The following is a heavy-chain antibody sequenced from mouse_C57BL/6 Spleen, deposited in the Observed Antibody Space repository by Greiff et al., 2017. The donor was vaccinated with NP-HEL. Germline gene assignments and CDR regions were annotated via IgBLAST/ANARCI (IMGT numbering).Heavy chain of an antibody. J-gene: IGHJ3*01. CDR1: GYTFTSYG. D-gene: IGHD3-2*02. CDR2: IYPRSGNT. CDR3: ARGAGSSGTTTY. V-gene: IGHV1-81*01. Sequence: QVQLQQSGAELARPGASVKLSCKASGYTFTSYGISWVKQRTGQGLEWIGEIYPRSGNTYYNEKFKGKATLTADKSSSTAYMELRSLTSEDSSVYFCARGAGSSGTTTYWGQGTLVTVSA.